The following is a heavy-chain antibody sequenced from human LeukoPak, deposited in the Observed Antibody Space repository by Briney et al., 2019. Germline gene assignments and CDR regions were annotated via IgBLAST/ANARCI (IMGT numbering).Heavy chain of an antibody. V-gene: IGHV3-48*01. J-gene: IGHJ4*02. D-gene: IGHD3-10*01. Sequence: GGSLRLSCAASGFTFSSYSMNWVRQAPGKGLEWVSYISSSSSTIYCADSVKGRFTISRDNAKNSLYLQMNSLRAEDTAVYYCATEVRGVIWGQGTLVTVSS. CDR1: GFTFSSYS. CDR3: ATEVRGVI. CDR2: ISSSSSTI.